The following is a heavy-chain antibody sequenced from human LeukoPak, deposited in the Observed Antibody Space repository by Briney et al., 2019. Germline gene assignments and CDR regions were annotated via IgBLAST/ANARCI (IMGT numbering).Heavy chain of an antibody. CDR2: ISSSGSTI. CDR3: AREGPYYYGSGTDY. CDR1: GFTFSSYE. Sequence: PGGSLRLSCAASGFTFSSYEMNWVRQAPGKGLEWVSYISSSGSTIYYADSVKGRFTISRDNAKNSLYLQMNSLRAEDTAVYYCAREGPYYYGSGTDYWGQGTLVTVSS. J-gene: IGHJ4*02. V-gene: IGHV3-48*03. D-gene: IGHD3-10*01.